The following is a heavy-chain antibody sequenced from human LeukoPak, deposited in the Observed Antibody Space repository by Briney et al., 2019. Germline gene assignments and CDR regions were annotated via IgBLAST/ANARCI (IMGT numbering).Heavy chain of an antibody. CDR1: GFTFSSSG. CDR2: ITSSSTYI. Sequence: EGSLRLSCAASGFTFSSSGMNWVRQAPGKGLEWVSSITSSSTYIYYADSVRGRFTISRDNAKNSLYLQMNSLRAEDTAVYYCARDVNDYVWGGYRTDYWGQGTLVTVSS. D-gene: IGHD3-16*02. CDR3: ARDVNDYVWGGYRTDY. J-gene: IGHJ4*02. V-gene: IGHV3-21*01.